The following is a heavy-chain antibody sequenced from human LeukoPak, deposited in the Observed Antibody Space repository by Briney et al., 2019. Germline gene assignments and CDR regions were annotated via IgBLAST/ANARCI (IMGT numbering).Heavy chain of an antibody. CDR3: ARSVATILVDY. D-gene: IGHD5-12*01. CDR2: IYYSGST. CDR1: GGSISSSSYY. J-gene: IGHJ4*02. Sequence: PSETLSLTCTVSGGSISSSSYYWGWIRQPPGKGLEWIGSIYYSGSTYYNPSLKSRVTISVDTSENQFSLKLSSVTAADTAVYYCARSVATILVDYWGQGTLVTVSS. V-gene: IGHV4-39*07.